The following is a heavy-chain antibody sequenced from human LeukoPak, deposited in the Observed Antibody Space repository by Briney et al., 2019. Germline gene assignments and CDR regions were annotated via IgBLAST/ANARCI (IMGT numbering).Heavy chain of an antibody. CDR1: VGSFHTYA. CDR2: IITLVGAT. Sequence: SVKVSCRSVVGSFHTYAVSWVRQAPGQGLEWMGGIITLVGATDYAQKFQGRVVMTTDEVTDTASMELSSLSSEDTAVYFSLRYASYSRGAWGIQNLNYWGQGTLVTVSP. D-gene: IGHD3-10*01. CDR3: LRYASYSRGAWGIQNLNY. J-gene: IGHJ4*02. V-gene: IGHV1-69*05.